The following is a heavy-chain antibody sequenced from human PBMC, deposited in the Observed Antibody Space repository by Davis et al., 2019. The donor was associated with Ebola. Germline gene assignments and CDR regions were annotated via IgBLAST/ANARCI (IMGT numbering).Heavy chain of an antibody. CDR1: GFTFSSYA. J-gene: IGHJ4*02. D-gene: IGHD3-3*01. CDR3: AKDAQHGNEFLSGYQILCFDS. Sequence: GESLKISCVVSGFTFSSYAMNWVRQAPGKGLEWVSGISGSGENTYYADSVKGQFTISRDNSKNTLYLQMNSLRAEDTAVYYCAKDAQHGNEFLSGYQILCFDSWGQGTRVTVSS. CDR2: ISGSGENT. V-gene: IGHV3-23*01.